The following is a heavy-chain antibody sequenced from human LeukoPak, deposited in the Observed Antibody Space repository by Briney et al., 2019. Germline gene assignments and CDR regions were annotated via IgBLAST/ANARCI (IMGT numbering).Heavy chain of an antibody. D-gene: IGHD4-17*01. CDR3: ARGLRGNWFDP. Sequence: SETLSLTCAVSGGSISSGGYYWSWIRQHPGKGLEWIGYIYYSGSTYYNPSLKSRVTISVDTSKNQFSLKLSSVTAADTAVYYCARGLRGNWFDPWGQGTLVTVSS. V-gene: IGHV4-31*11. CDR1: GGSISSGGYY. J-gene: IGHJ5*02. CDR2: IYYSGST.